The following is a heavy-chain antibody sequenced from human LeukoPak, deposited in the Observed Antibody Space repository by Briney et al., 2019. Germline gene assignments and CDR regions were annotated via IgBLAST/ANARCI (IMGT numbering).Heavy chain of an antibody. CDR1: GYIFTNYW. D-gene: IGHD5-12*01. CDR3: ARRQYSGYDFDF. Sequence: GESLKISCKASGYIFTNYWIGWVRQMPGKGLEWMGIIYPRDSDTSYNPSFQGQVTVSADKSISTAYLQWNTLEASDTAMYHCARRQYSGYDFDFWGQGTLVTVSS. J-gene: IGHJ4*02. CDR2: IYPRDSDT. V-gene: IGHV5-51*01.